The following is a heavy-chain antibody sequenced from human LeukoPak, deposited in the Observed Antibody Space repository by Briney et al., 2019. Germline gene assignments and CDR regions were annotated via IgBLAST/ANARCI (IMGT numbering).Heavy chain of an antibody. J-gene: IGHJ4*02. CDR2: ISAYNGNT. Sequence: ASVKVSCKASGYTFTSYGISWVRQAPGQGLEWMGWISAYNGNTNYAQKLQGRVTMTTDTSTSTAYMELRSLRSDDTAVYYCARERMGSSWTPYYFDYWGQGTLVTVSS. D-gene: IGHD6-13*01. CDR3: ARERMGSSWTPYYFDY. V-gene: IGHV1-18*01. CDR1: GYTFTSYG.